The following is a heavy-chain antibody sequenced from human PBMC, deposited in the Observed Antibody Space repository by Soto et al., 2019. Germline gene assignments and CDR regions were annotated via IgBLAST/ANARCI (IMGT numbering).Heavy chain of an antibody. CDR3: ARPFVAQVAVHDYYGRDV. V-gene: IGHV3-33*01. J-gene: IGHJ6*02. CDR2: IWYDGNAK. Sequence: QIQLVESGGGVVQPGRSLRLSCTASGFTFNSYGFNCVRQAPGKGLEWVAVIWYDGNAKYYADSVKGRFTISRDNLRRTVYLPMNSLTAEDTAVYDGARPFVAQVAVHDYYGRDVWGQGTTFTVSS. CDR1: GFTFNSYG. D-gene: IGHD6-19*01.